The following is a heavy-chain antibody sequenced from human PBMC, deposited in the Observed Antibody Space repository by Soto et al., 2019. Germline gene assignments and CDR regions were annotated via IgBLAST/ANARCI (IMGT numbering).Heavy chain of an antibody. Sequence: QITLKESGHTLVNPTQTLTLTCTSSGFSLSTSGAGVGWIRQPQGKALQWLTLIYWDDDKRYSPSLKSRLTITKETSKTQLVLTMTNMDPVDTASYYCAHATMTTDAFDIWGQGTMVTVSS. CDR2: IYWDDDK. CDR1: GFSLSTSGAG. J-gene: IGHJ3*02. V-gene: IGHV2-5*02. D-gene: IGHD4-17*01. CDR3: AHATMTTDAFDI.